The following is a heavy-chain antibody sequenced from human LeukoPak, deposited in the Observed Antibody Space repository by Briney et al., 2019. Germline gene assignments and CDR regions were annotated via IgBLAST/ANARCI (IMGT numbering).Heavy chain of an antibody. CDR1: GGSISSYY. Sequence: SETLSLTCTVSGGSISSYYWSWIRQPPGKGLEWIGYIYYSGSTNYNPSPKSRVTISVDTSKNQFSLKLSSVTAADTAVYYCARHGGYSSGWYVRYFDYWGQGTLVTVSS. V-gene: IGHV4-59*08. CDR3: ARHGGYSSGWYVRYFDY. J-gene: IGHJ4*02. D-gene: IGHD6-19*01. CDR2: IYYSGST.